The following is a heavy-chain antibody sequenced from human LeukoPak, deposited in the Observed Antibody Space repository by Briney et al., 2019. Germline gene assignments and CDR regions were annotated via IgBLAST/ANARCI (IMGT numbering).Heavy chain of an antibody. V-gene: IGHV4-38-2*02. J-gene: IGHJ3*02. CDR2: IYHSGST. Sequence: TSETLSLTCTVSGYSISSGYYWGWIRQPPGKGLEWIGSIYHSGSTYYNPSLKSRVTISVDTSKNQFSLKLSSVTAADTAVYYCVTTVTHDAFDIWGQGTMVTVSS. CDR1: GYSISSGYY. CDR3: VTTVTHDAFDI. D-gene: IGHD4-17*01.